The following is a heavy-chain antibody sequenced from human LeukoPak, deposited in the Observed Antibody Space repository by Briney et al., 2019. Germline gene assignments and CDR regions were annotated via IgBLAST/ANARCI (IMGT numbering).Heavy chain of an antibody. CDR3: AKVLSSSWYTSGY. Sequence: PGGSLRLSCAASGFTFSRHGMHWVRQAPGKGLEWVAFIRYDESDKYYADSVKGRFTISRDNSKNTLYLQMNSLRAEDTAVYYCAKVLSSSWYTSGYWGQGTLVTVSS. CDR1: GFTFSRHG. CDR2: IRYDESDK. D-gene: IGHD6-13*01. V-gene: IGHV3-30*02. J-gene: IGHJ4*02.